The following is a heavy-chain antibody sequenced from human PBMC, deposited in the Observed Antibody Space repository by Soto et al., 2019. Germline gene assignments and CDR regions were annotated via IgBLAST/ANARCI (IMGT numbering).Heavy chain of an antibody. CDR2: ISGGGGTT. V-gene: IGHV3-23*01. J-gene: IGHJ4*02. CDR3: AXLGTYYFDSSGYYLFEY. D-gene: IGHD3-22*01. CDR1: GFTFSSYA. Sequence: EVQLLESGGGLVQSGGSLRLSCAASGFTFSSYAMSWVRQAPGKGLEWVSVISGGGGTTYYAESVKGRFTISRDNSKKTVHLQMNSLRAEDTAXYYCAXLGTYYFDSSGYYLFEYWGQGTLVTVSS.